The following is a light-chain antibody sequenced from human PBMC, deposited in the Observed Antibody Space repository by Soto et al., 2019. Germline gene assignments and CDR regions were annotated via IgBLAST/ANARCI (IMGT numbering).Light chain of an antibody. V-gene: IGLV1-51*02. CDR2: ENN. Sequence: QSVLTQPPSVSAAPGQMVTISCSGSSSNIGDNDVSWYQQLPGTAPKLLIYENNKRPSAIPDRFSGSKSGTSATLGITGLQTGDEADYYCGSWDTSLTTVLFGGGTKLTV. CDR1: SSNIGDND. J-gene: IGLJ3*02. CDR3: GSWDTSLTTVL.